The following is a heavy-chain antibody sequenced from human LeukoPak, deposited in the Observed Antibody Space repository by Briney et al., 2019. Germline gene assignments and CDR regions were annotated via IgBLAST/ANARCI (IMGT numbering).Heavy chain of an antibody. CDR2: IIPIFGTA. V-gene: IGHV1-69*13. Sequence: ASVKVSCKASGGTFSSYAISWVRQAPGQGLEWMGGIIPIFGTANYAQKFQGRVTITADESTSTAYMELSSLRSEDTAVCYCARAAEPYCSGGSCFFTEDCWGQGTLVTVSS. D-gene: IGHD2-15*01. J-gene: IGHJ4*02. CDR1: GGTFSSYA. CDR3: ARAAEPYCSGGSCFFTEDC.